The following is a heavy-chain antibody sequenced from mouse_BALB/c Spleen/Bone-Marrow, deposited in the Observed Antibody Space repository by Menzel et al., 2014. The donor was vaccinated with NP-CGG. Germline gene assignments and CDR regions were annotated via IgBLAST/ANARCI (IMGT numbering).Heavy chain of an antibody. CDR2: IYPGDGDT. CDR1: GYVFSTYW. Sequence: VHLVESGAELVRPGSSVKISCKASGYVFSTYWMNWVKQRPGQGLEWIGQIYPGDGDTNYNGKFKGTATLTADKSSSTAYMQLSSLTSEDSAVYFRARSGYGSSYDYWGQGTTLTVSS. CDR3: ARSGYGSSYDY. D-gene: IGHD1-1*01. V-gene: IGHV1-80*01. J-gene: IGHJ2*01.